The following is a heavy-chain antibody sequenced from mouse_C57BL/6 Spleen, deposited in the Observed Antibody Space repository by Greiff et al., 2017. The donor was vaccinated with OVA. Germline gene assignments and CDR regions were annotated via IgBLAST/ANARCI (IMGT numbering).Heavy chain of an antibody. CDR1: GFTFTDYY. V-gene: IGHV7-3*01. D-gene: IGHD1-1*01. CDR2: IRNKANGYTT. CDR3: ARWGGSSFYWYFDV. J-gene: IGHJ1*03. Sequence: VQLKESGGGLVQPGGSLSLSCAASGFTFTDYYMSWVRQPPGKALEWLGFIRNKANGYTTEYSASVKGRFTISRDNSQSILYLQMNALRAEDSATYYCARWGGSSFYWYFDVWGTGTTVTVSS.